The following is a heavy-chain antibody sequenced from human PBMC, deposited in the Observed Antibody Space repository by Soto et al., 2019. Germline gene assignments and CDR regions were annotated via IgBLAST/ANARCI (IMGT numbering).Heavy chain of an antibody. J-gene: IGHJ4*02. Sequence: QITLKESGPTLVKPTQTLTLTCTFSGFSLSTSGVGVGWIRQPPGKALEWLALIYWDDDKRYSPSLKSRLTITEDTSKILVVLTMTNMDPVDTATYYCARASGGGNSPYFDYWGQGTLVTVSS. CDR2: IYWDDDK. V-gene: IGHV2-5*02. CDR1: GFSLSTSGVG. D-gene: IGHD2-21*02. CDR3: ARASGGGNSPYFDY.